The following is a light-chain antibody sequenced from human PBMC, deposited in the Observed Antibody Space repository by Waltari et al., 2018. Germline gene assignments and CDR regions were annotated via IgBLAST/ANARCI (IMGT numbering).Light chain of an antibody. CDR2: SNN. Sequence: QSVLTPPPSASGTPGQRVTISFSGSSSNFVSNTVNWYQQLPGTAPKLLIYSNNQRPSGVPDRFSGAKSGTSASLAISGLQSEDEADYYCAAWDDSLNGYVFGTGTKVTVL. J-gene: IGLJ1*01. CDR3: AAWDDSLNGYV. V-gene: IGLV1-44*01. CDR1: SSNFVSNT.